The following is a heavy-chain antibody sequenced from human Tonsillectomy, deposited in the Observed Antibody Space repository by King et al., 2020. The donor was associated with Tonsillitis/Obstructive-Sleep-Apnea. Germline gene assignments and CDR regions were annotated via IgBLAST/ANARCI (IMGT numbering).Heavy chain of an antibody. CDR3: AKDGPTMRY. CDR2: ISGSGGRT. D-gene: IGHD5-24*01. Sequence: VQLVESGGGLVQPGGSLRLSCATSVFCFSNYDMSWVRQAPGKGLEWVSGISGSGGRTYYADSVKGRFTISRDNYKHTLYLQMNSLRAEDTALYYCAKDGPTMRYWGQGTLVTVSS. V-gene: IGHV3-23*04. J-gene: IGHJ4*02. CDR1: VFCFSNYD.